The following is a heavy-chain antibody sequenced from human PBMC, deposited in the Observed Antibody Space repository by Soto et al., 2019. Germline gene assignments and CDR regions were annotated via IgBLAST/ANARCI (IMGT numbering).Heavy chain of an antibody. V-gene: IGHV3-7*01. Sequence: DSVKGRFTISRDNAKNSLYLQMTSLRAEDTAVYYCARVGAYRGFDYGGRGTLVTVCS. CDR3: ARVGAYRGFDY. D-gene: IGHD1-26*01. J-gene: IGHJ4*02.